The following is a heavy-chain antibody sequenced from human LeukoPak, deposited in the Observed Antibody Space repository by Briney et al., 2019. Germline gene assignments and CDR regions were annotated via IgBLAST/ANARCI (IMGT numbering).Heavy chain of an antibody. CDR2: IYYSGST. CDR3: ARVTTRPIVVADT. J-gene: IGHJ4*02. D-gene: IGHD3-22*01. V-gene: IGHV4-59*11. CDR1: GDSISNHY. Sequence: SETLSLTCTVSGDSISNHYWSWIRQPPGKGLDWIGYIYYSGSTKYNPPLQSRVTTSIDTSKNKFSLKLSTVTAADTAVYYCARVTTRPIVVADTWGQGTLVTVSS.